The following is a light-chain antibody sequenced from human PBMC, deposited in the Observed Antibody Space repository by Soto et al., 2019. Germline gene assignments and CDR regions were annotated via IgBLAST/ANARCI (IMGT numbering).Light chain of an antibody. V-gene: IGKV3-20*01. J-gene: IGKJ3*01. CDR2: GAS. CDR1: QSVSSSY. Sequence: EIVLTQSPGTLSLSPGERATLSCRASQSVSSSYFAWYQQKPGQAPRLLIYGASSRATGIPDRFSGSGSGTDFTLTISRLEPEDFAVYYCQQYVSSSFTFGPGTKVDIK. CDR3: QQYVSSSFT.